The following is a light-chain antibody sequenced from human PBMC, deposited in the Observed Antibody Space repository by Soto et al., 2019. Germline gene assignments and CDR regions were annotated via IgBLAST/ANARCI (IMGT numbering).Light chain of an antibody. CDR1: QSIDSW. V-gene: IGKV1-5*03. J-gene: IGKJ2*01. CDR2: RAS. CDR3: QQYKTYMYT. Sequence: DIQMTQSPSTLSASVGDRVIITCRASQSIDSWLAWYQQKPGKAPKLLIYRASSLESGIPSRFSGSGSGTEFSLTISSLQPDDFATYYCQQYKTYMYTFAQGTKLEIK.